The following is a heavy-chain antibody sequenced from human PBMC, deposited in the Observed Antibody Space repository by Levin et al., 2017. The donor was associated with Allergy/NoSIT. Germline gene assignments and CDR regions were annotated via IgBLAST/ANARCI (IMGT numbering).Heavy chain of an antibody. CDR3: AKGLNWGSPNTFDY. Sequence: GGSLRLSCAASGFTFGDYAMHWVRQAPGKGLEWVSGINWNRDKIGYADSVRARFTISRDNAKNSLYLQMNSLGPEDTALYYCAKGLNWGSPNTFDYWGQRTLVTVSS. V-gene: IGHV3-9*01. CDR2: INWNRDKI. CDR1: GFTFGDYA. J-gene: IGHJ4*02. D-gene: IGHD7-27*01.